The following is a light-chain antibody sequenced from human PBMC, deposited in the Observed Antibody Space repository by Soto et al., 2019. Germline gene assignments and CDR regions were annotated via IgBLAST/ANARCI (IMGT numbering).Light chain of an antibody. Sequence: DIVMTQSPDSLTVSLGERATINCKSSQTVLSSSKNRNYLAWYQQKPGQPPTLLLYWASTRESGVPDRFSGSGSGADFTLTLSRLQAEDVAVYYCHQYYTTPQTFGQGTKVEIK. CDR1: QTVLSSSKNRNY. V-gene: IGKV4-1*01. CDR3: HQYYTTPQT. CDR2: WAS. J-gene: IGKJ1*01.